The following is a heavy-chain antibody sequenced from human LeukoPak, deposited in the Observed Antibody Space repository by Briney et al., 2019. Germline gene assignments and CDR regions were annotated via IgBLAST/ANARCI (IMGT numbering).Heavy chain of an antibody. V-gene: IGHV4-34*01. J-gene: IGHJ5*02. D-gene: IGHD2-15*01. Sequence: SETLSLTCAVYGGSFSGYYWSWIRQPPGKGLEWIGEINNSGSTNYNPSLKSRVTISVDTSKNQFSLKLSSVTAADTAVYYCARGRCSGGSCYSSNWFDPWGQGTLVTVSS. CDR1: GGSFSGYY. CDR3: ARGRCSGGSCYSSNWFDP. CDR2: INNSGST.